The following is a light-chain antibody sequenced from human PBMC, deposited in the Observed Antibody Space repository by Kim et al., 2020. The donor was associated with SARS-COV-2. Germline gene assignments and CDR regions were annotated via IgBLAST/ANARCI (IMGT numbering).Light chain of an antibody. J-gene: IGLJ2*01. CDR3: QSYDSSNVV. V-gene: IGLV6-57*03. Sequence: GKTVTISCTRSSGSIASNYVQWYQHRPGRAPTTVIYEDNQRPSGVPDRFSGSIDSSSNSASLTISGLKTEDEADYFCQSYDSSNVVFGGGTQLTVL. CDR1: SGSIASNY. CDR2: EDN.